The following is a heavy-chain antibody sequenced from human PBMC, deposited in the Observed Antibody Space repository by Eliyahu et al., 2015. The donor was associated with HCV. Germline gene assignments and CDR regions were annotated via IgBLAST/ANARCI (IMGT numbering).Heavy chain of an antibody. V-gene: IGHV3-74*01. CDR1: GFTFSSYW. Sequence: EVQLVESGGGLVQPGGSLRLSCAASGFTFSSYWMHWVRQAPGKGLVWVSRXRGXGGSTSYADSVKGRFTISRDNAKNTLYLQMNSLRAEDTAVYYCARDQLIRDFWSGYYTAYYYYGMDVWGQGTTVTVSS. CDR3: ARDQLIRDFWSGYYTAYYYYGMDV. D-gene: IGHD3-3*01. J-gene: IGHJ6*02. CDR2: XRGXGGST.